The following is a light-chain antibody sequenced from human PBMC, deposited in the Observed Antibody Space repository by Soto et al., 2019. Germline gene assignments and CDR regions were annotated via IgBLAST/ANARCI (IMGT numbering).Light chain of an antibody. CDR2: GAS. CDR3: QQYNNWPPIT. Sequence: EIVMTQSPATLSVSPGERATLSCRASQSVSSNLAWYQQKPCQAPSLLIYGASTRAAGNPARFSGSGSGTEFTLTTSSLQSEDVAVYECQQYNNWPPITFGPGTKVDIK. V-gene: IGKV3-15*01. J-gene: IGKJ3*01. CDR1: QSVSSN.